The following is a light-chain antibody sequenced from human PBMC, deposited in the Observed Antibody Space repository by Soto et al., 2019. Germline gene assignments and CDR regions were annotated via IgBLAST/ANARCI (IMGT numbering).Light chain of an antibody. J-gene: IGKJ5*01. CDR1: QSVRSY. CDR3: QQRHLWPIT. V-gene: IGKV3-11*01. CDR2: DAS. Sequence: EIVSTQSPATLSLSPGERATLSCRASQSVRSYLAWYQQKPGQVPRLVIYDASNRATGIPARFSGSGSGTDFTLTISSLEPEDFAVYFCQQRHLWPITFGQGTRLEIK.